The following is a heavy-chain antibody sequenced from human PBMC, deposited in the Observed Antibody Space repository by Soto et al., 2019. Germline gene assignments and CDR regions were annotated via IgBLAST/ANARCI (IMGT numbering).Heavy chain of an antibody. CDR2: IGSRGESYAT. CDR3: TRGAERTVPPTVQRHLDWVCGH. D-gene: IGHD3-9*01. CDR1: GFTFGASA. J-gene: IGHJ4*02. V-gene: IGHV3-73*01. Sequence: GGSLRLSCAASGFTFGASALQWVSQASGKGLEWLGRIGSRGESYATTYDVSVKGRDTISVDRSITTTYLQWNTLQASDTATYYCTRGAERTVPPTVQRHLDWVCGHWGQGTPVTVSS.